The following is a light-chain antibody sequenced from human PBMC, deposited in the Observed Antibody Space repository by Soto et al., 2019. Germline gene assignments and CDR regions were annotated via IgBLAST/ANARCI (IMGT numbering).Light chain of an antibody. Sequence: EIVLTQSPATLSLSPGERATLSCRASQSVSSYLACYQQKPGQAPRLLIYDESSRATGIPARFSGSGSGTDFTLTISSLEPEDFAVYYCQKRSNWPLTFGGGTKVEIK. CDR1: QSVSSY. CDR2: DES. J-gene: IGKJ4*01. V-gene: IGKV3-11*01. CDR3: QKRSNWPLT.